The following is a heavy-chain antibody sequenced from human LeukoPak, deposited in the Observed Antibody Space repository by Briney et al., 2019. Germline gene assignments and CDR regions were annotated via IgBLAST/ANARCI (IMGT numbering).Heavy chain of an antibody. D-gene: IGHD3-10*01. CDR1: GFTFSSYA. V-gene: IGHV3-23*01. CDR2: ISGSGGST. CDR3: AKGPLITMVRGASVY. J-gene: IGHJ4*02. Sequence: GGSLRLSCAASGFTFSSYAMSWVRQAPGKGLEWVSAISGSGGSTYYADSVKGRFTISRDNSKNTLHLQMNSLRAEDTAVYYCAKGPLITMVRGASVYWGQGTLVTVSS.